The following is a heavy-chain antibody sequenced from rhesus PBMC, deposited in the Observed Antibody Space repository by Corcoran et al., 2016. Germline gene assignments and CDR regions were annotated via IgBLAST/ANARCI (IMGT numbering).Heavy chain of an antibody. D-gene: IGHD6-13*01. CDR3: ARGGSWSFDS. Sequence: QVQLQESGPGLVKPSETLSLTCAVSGGSVSSGYGWSWIRQPPGKGLEWMCYIYGSSGNTYYNPSRKSRVTISKDTSKNQFSLKLSSVTAADTAVYYCARGGSWSFDSWGQGVLVTVSS. CDR2: IYGSSGNT. J-gene: IGHJ4*01. V-gene: IGHV4S7*01. CDR1: GGSVSSGYG.